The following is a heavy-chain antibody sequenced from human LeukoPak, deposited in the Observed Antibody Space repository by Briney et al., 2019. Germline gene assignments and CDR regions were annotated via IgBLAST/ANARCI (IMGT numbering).Heavy chain of an antibody. CDR2: ISLSGDDT. CDR3: AKGGGSGSYFLYLDY. V-gene: IGHV3-23*01. CDR1: GFNTNKYA. Sequence: GGSLRLSCAASGFNTNKYAMTWVRQAPGKGLEWVSGISLSGDDTYYADSVKGRFIISRDDSKNTLYLQMNSLRVEDTAVYYCAKGGGSGSYFLYLDYWGQGTLVTVSS. J-gene: IGHJ4*02. D-gene: IGHD1-26*01.